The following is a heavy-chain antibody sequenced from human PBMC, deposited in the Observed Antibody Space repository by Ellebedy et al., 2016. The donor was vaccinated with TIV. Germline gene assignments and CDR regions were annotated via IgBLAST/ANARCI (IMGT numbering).Heavy chain of an antibody. V-gene: IGHV3-7*01. CDR1: GFSFRNYW. CDR2: INQDGSDK. D-gene: IGHD4-17*01. J-gene: IGHJ3*02. CDR3: ATDGSYGDYRSPTHAFVM. Sequence: GGSLRLSCAASGFSFRNYWMSWVRQAPGKGLEWVANINQDGSDKYYEDSVKGRFTIARDNAKNSLFLQMSSLRVEDTAVYYCATDGSYGDYRSPTHAFVMWGQGTMVAVSS.